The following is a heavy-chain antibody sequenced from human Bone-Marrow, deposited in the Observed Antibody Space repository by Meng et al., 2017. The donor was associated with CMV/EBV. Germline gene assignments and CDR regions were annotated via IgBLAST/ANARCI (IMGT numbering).Heavy chain of an antibody. V-gene: IGHV3-21*01. CDR1: GFTFGSYS. J-gene: IGHJ5*02. D-gene: IGHD3-3*01. CDR3: ARELHGVVIP. CDR2: ISSSSSYI. Sequence: GGSLRLSCAASGFTFGSYSMNWVRQAPGKGLEWVSYISSSSSYICYADSVKGRFTISRDNAKNSLYLQMNSRRAEHTSVYYCARELHGVVIPWGQGTLVTVSS.